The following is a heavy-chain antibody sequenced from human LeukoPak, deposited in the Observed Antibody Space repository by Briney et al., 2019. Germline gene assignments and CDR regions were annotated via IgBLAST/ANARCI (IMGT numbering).Heavy chain of an antibody. V-gene: IGHV3-48*03. Sequence: GGSLRLSCAASRFTFSSYEMNWVRQAPGKGQEWVSYISGSGIKHYADSVKGRFTISRDNAKNSLYLQMNSLRVEDTAVYYCAREDTGVAFDIWGQGTTVTV. CDR1: RFTFSSYE. CDR3: AREDTGVAFDI. J-gene: IGHJ3*02. D-gene: IGHD2-8*01. CDR2: ISGSGIK.